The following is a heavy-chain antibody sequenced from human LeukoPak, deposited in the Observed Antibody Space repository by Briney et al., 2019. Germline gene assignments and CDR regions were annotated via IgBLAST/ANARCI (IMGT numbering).Heavy chain of an antibody. CDR2: LTDSGGTT. CDR1: GFTFSSYA. CDR3: AKKRDAFDI. V-gene: IGHV3-23*01. J-gene: IGHJ3*02. Sequence: GGSLRLSCVASGFTFSSYAMGWVRQAPGKRPEWVSSLTDSGGTTYYVDSVKGRFTISRDNSKNTLYLHMDSLRAEDTAMYYCAKKRDAFDIWGQGTVVAVSS. D-gene: IGHD5-24*01.